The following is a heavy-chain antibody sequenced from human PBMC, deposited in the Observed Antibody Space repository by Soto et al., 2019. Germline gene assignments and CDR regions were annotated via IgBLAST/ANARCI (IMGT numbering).Heavy chain of an antibody. J-gene: IGHJ6*02. Sequence: SVKVSCKASGGTFSSYAISWVRQAPGQGLEWMGGIIPIFGTANYAQKFQGRVTITADESTSTAYMELGSLRSEDTAVYYCAREERDYYYYYGMDVWGQGTTVTVSS. CDR1: GGTFSSYA. CDR2: IIPIFGTA. V-gene: IGHV1-69*13. CDR3: AREERDYYYYYGMDV.